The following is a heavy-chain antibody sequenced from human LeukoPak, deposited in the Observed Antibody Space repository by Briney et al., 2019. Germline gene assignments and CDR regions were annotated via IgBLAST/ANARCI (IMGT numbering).Heavy chain of an antibody. J-gene: IGHJ4*02. CDR3: ARQRRGYDSSGRHFDY. V-gene: IGHV4-59*08. Sequence: PSETLSLTCTVSGGSISSYYWSWIWQPPGKGLEWIGYNYYSGSTNYNPSLKSRVTISVDTSKNQFSLKLSSVTAADTAEYYCARQRRGYDSSGRHFDYWGQGTLVTVSS. CDR1: GGSISSYY. D-gene: IGHD3-22*01. CDR2: NYYSGST.